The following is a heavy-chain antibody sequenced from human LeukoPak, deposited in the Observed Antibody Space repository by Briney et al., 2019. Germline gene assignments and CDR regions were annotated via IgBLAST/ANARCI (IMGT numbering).Heavy chain of an antibody. J-gene: IGHJ4*02. CDR2: ISGSGGST. CDR1: GFTSSSYA. CDR3: AKGLYSGYGSFDY. D-gene: IGHD5-12*01. Sequence: GGSLRLSWAASGFTSSSYAMSWVRQAPEKGLEWVSAISGSGGSTYYADSVKGRFTISRDNSKNTLYLQMNSLRAEDTAVYYCAKGLYSGYGSFDYWGQGTLVTVSS. V-gene: IGHV3-23*01.